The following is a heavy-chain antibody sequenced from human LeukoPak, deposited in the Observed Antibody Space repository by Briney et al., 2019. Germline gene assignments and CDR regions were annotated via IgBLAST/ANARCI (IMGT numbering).Heavy chain of an antibody. CDR3: ARRYCSSTSCLFDY. CDR2: ISSSGSTI. CDR1: GFTLSTYE. D-gene: IGHD2-2*01. J-gene: IGHJ4*02. Sequence: GGSLRLSCEASGFTLSTYEMNWVRQAPGKGLEWVSHISSSGSTIYYADSVKGRFTNSRDNAKNSLYLQMNSLRAEDTAVYYCARRYCSSTSCLFDYWGQGTLVTVSS. V-gene: IGHV3-48*03.